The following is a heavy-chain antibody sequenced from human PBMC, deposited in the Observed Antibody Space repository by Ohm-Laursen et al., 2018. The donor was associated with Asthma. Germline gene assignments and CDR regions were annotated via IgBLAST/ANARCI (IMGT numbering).Heavy chain of an antibody. Sequence: GTLSLTCAVPGGSISGSSYFWGWIRQPPGKGLEWIGGIYYSGNTYYNPSLKSRVTISVDTSKNQFSLKLSSVTAADTAVYYCARQSRDGFAYWGQGTLVTVSS. CDR3: ARQSRDGFAY. CDR1: GGSISGSSYF. D-gene: IGHD5-24*01. V-gene: IGHV4-39*01. CDR2: IYYSGNT. J-gene: IGHJ4*02.